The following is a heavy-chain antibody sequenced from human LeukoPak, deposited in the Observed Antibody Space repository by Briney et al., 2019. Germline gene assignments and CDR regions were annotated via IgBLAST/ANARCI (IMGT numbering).Heavy chain of an antibody. J-gene: IGHJ4*02. D-gene: IGHD5-18*01. Sequence: ASVKVSCKASGYTFTSYGISWVRQAPGQGLEWMGWISAYNGKTNYAQKLQGRVTMTTDTSTSTAYMELRSLRSDDTAVYYCAREYSYGPPWDYWGQGTLVTVSS. CDR2: ISAYNGKT. V-gene: IGHV1-18*01. CDR3: AREYSYGPPWDY. CDR1: GYTFTSYG.